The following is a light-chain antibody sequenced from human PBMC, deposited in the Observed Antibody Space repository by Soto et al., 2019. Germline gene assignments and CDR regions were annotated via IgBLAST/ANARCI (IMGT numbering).Light chain of an antibody. CDR2: GNN. Sequence: QSVLTQPPSVSGAPGQRVTISCTESSSNIGAGYDVQWYQQLPGTAPKLLIYGNNNRPSGAPGRFSGSKSGTSASLAITGLQAEDEADYYCQSYDSSLRAVVFGGGTKLTVL. J-gene: IGLJ2*01. V-gene: IGLV1-40*01. CDR3: QSYDSSLRAVV. CDR1: SSNIGAGYD.